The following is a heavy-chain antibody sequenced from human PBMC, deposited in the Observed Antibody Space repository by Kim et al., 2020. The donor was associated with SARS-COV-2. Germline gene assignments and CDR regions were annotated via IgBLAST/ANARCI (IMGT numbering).Heavy chain of an antibody. V-gene: IGHV4-34*01. J-gene: IGHJ6*02. CDR2: INHSGST. D-gene: IGHD4-17*01. CDR3: ARGRTVTTFYYYYGMDV. CDR1: GGSFSGYY. Sequence: SETLSLTCGVYGGSFSGYYWSWIRQPPGKGLEWIGEINHSGSTNYNPSLKSRVTISVDTSKNQFSLKLSSVTAADTAVYYCARGRTVTTFYYYYGMDVWGQGTTVTVSS.